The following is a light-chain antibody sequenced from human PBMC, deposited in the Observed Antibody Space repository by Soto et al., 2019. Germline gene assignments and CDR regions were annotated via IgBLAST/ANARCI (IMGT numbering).Light chain of an antibody. Sequence: EIVLTQSPGTLSLSPGERATLSCRASQSISDTLAWYQQTPGQAPRLLIYGASIRATGVPDRFSGSGSGSEFTLTISSLRSEDFAVYYCQQYGSSLAITFGQGTRLEIK. CDR3: QQYGSSLAIT. CDR1: QSISDT. V-gene: IGKV3-20*01. CDR2: GAS. J-gene: IGKJ5*01.